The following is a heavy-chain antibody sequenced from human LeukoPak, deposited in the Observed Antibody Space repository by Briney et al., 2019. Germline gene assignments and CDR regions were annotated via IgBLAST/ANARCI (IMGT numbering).Heavy chain of an antibody. J-gene: IGHJ4*02. V-gene: IGHV1-8*03. CDR1: GYTFTSYD. Sequence: GASVKVSCKASGYTFTSYDINWVRQATGQGLEWMGWMNPNSGNTGYAQKCQGRVTITRNTSISTAYMELSSLRSEDTAVYYCARGPDYCSSTSCYAGGYWGQGTLVTVSS. CDR3: ARGPDYCSSTSCYAGGY. D-gene: IGHD2-2*01. CDR2: MNPNSGNT.